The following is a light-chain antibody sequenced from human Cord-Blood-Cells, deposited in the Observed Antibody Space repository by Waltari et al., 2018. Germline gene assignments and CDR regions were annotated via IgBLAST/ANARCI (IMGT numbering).Light chain of an antibody. Sequence: DIVMNQSPYSLAVSMGDRATFKCKSTQSVLYSSNNKNYLAWYQQKPGQPPKLLIYWASTRESGVPDRFSGSGSGTDFTLTISSLQAEDVAVYYCQQYYSTPLTFGGGTKVEIK. J-gene: IGKJ4*01. CDR3: QQYYSTPLT. CDR1: QSVLYSSNNKNY. V-gene: IGKV4-1*01. CDR2: WAS.